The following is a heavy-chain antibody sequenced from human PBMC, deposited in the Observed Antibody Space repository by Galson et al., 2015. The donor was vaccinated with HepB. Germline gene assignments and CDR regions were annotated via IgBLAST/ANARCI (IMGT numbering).Heavy chain of an antibody. CDR2: IIPIFGTA. J-gene: IGHJ4*02. Sequence: SVKVSCKASGGTFSSYAISWVRQAPGQGLEWMGGIIPIFGTANYAQKFQGRVTITADESTSTAYMELSSLRSEDTAVYYCASTAEYQLLSFDYWGQGTLVTVSS. CDR1: GGTFSSYA. CDR3: ASTAEYQLLSFDY. D-gene: IGHD2-2*01. V-gene: IGHV1-69*13.